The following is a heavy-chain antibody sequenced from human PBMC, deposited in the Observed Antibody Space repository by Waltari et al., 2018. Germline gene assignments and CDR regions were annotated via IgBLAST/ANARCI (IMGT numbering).Heavy chain of an antibody. CDR2: IKGDGGEK. D-gene: IGHD3-10*01. V-gene: IGHV3-7*04. J-gene: IGHJ4*02. CDR1: GFTFNSYW. Sequence: EVQLVESGGSLVQPGGSLRLSCAASGFTFNSYWIYWIRQAPGKGLEWVADIKGDGGEKYYVDSVKGRFTISRDNAKNSLYLEMNSLRAEDTAVYFCARGSIGAFDYWGQGTLVTVSS. CDR3: ARGSIGAFDY.